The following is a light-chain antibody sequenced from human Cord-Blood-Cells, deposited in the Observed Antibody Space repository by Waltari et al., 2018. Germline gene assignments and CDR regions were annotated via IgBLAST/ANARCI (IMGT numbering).Light chain of an antibody. Sequence: QSAPTQPASVSGSPGQSITFPCTGSSSDVGRYNFVPWYQKPPGKAPKPMIYEGSKRPSGVSNRFSGSKSGNTASLTISGLQAEDEADYYCCSYAGSSTSYVFGTGTKVTVL. CDR1: SSDVGRYNF. CDR3: CSYAGSSTSYV. J-gene: IGLJ1*01. V-gene: IGLV2-23*01. CDR2: EGS.